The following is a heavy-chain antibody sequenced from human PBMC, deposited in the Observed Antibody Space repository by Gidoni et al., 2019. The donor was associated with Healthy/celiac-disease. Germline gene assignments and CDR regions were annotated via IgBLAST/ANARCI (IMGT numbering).Heavy chain of an antibody. J-gene: IGHJ4*02. V-gene: IGHV3-30-3*01. CDR3: ARDHSESWLEWSPNFDY. Sequence: VQRVESGGGVVQPGRSLRLPCAAPGFTFSSSAMHWVRQAPGKGLEWVAVISYDGSNKYYADSVKGRFTISRDNSKNTLYLQMNSLRAEDTAVYYCARDHSESWLEWSPNFDYWGQGTLVTVSS. D-gene: IGHD3-3*01. CDR2: ISYDGSNK. CDR1: GFTFSSSA.